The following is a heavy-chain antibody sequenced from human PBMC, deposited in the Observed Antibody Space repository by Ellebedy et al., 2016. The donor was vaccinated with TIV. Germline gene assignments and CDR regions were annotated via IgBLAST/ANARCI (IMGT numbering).Heavy chain of an antibody. CDR1: GFTFSSYW. CDR2: IKYDGSEE. Sequence: PGGSLRLSCTASGFTFSSYWMSWVRQAPGKGLEWVANIKYDGSEEYYVDSVKGRFTIFRDNAKKSLYLQMDSLRAEDTAVYYCRRWNDDSWTGYHTWGQGTLVTVSS. J-gene: IGHJ5*02. D-gene: IGHD3/OR15-3a*01. CDR3: RRWNDDSWTGYHT. V-gene: IGHV3-7*02.